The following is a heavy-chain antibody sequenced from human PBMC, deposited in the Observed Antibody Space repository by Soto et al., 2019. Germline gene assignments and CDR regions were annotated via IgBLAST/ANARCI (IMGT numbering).Heavy chain of an antibody. V-gene: IGHV3-49*04. J-gene: IGHJ6*02. CDR2: IRSKAYGGTT. CDR1: GFTFGDYA. CDR3: TSEPSGYEYYYGMDV. Sequence: GGSLRLSCTASGFTFGDYAMSWVRQAPGKGLEWVGFIRSKAYGGTTEYAASVKGRFTISRDDSKSIAYLQMNSLKTEDTAVYYCTSEPSGYEYYYGMDVWGQGTTVTVSS. D-gene: IGHD5-12*01.